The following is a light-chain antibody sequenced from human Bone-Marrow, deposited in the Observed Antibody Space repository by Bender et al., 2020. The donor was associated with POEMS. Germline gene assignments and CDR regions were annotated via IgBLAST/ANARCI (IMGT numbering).Light chain of an antibody. Sequence: QSALTQPASVSGSPGQSIVISCSGTSSDVGGYNYVSWYQQHPGKAPKVMIYDVSNRPSGVSDRFSGSKSGNTASLTISGLQTEDEADYYCSSYAGSSTVKFCGGTKMTVL. CDR3: SSYAGSSTVK. J-gene: IGLJ2*01. CDR2: DVS. CDR1: SSDVGGYNY. V-gene: IGLV2-14*03.